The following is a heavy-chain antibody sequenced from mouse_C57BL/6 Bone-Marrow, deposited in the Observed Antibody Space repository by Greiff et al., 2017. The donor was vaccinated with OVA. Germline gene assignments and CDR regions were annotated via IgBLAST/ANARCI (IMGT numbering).Heavy chain of an antibody. D-gene: IGHD2-1*01. CDR2: INPNNGGT. J-gene: IGHJ2*01. CDR3: AREVNCNFDY. CDR1: GYTFTDYY. V-gene: IGHV1-26*01. Sequence: EVQLQQSGPELVKPGASVKISCKASGYTFTDYYMNWVKQSHGKSLEWIGDINPNNGGTSYNQKFKGKATLTVDKSSSTAYMELRSLTSEDSAVYYCAREVNCNFDYWGQGTTLTVSS.